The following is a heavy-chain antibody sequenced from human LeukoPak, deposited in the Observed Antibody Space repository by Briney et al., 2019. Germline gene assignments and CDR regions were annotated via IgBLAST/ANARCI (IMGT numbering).Heavy chain of an antibody. Sequence: PGGSLRLSCAASGFTFSSYWMSWVRQAPGKGLEWVSVIYPGGTTSYADSVKGRFTVSRDNSKNTLYLQMNSLRAEDTAVYYCARDTTTHFDYWGQGTPVTVSS. J-gene: IGHJ4*02. CDR2: IYPGGTT. CDR3: ARDTTTHFDY. CDR1: GFTFSSYW. D-gene: IGHD5-12*01. V-gene: IGHV3-53*01.